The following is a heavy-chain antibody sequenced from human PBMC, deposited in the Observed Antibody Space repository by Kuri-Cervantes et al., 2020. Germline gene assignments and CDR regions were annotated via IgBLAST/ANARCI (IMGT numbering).Heavy chain of an antibody. Sequence: GGSLRLSCAASGFTFSSYAMHWVRQAPGKGLEWVSAISGSGGSTYYADSVKGRFTISRDNSKNTLYLQMNSLRAEDTAVYYCATRSGYYSLYYYYMDVWGKGTTVTVSS. V-gene: IGHV3-23*01. CDR3: ATRSGYYSLYYYYMDV. CDR2: ISGSGGST. D-gene: IGHD3-3*01. J-gene: IGHJ6*03. CDR1: GFTFSSYA.